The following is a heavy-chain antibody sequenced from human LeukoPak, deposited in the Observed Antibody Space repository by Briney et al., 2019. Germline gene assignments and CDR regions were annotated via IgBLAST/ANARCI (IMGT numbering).Heavy chain of an antibody. J-gene: IGHJ6*04. CDR1: GGTFSSYA. D-gene: IGHD4-17*01. CDR3: ARASTVTTHYYYYYGMDV. CDR2: IIPIFGTA. Sequence: ASVKVSCKASGGTFSSYAISWVRQAPGQGLEWMGGIIPIFGTANYAQKLQGRVTITADKSTSTAYMELSSLRSEDTAVYYCARASTVTTHYYYYYGMDVWGKGTTVTVSS. V-gene: IGHV1-69*06.